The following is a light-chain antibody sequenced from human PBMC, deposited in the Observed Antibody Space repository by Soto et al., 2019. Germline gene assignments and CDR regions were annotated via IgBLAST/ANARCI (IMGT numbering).Light chain of an antibody. CDR3: QQYGSLSWT. CDR2: DAS. CDR1: QSVSSSS. V-gene: IGKV3-20*01. Sequence: EIVLTQSPGTLSFSPGERATLSCRASQSVSSSSLAWYQQKRGQAPRLLIHDASSRATGIPDRFSGSGSGTDFTLTISRLEPEDFAVYYCQQYGSLSWTFGQGTKVDIK. J-gene: IGKJ1*01.